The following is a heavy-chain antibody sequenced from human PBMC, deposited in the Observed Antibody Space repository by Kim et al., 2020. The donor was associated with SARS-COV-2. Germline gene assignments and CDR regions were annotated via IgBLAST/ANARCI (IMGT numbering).Heavy chain of an antibody. Sequence: YNPSLKSRVTISVDTSKNQFSLKLSSVTAADTAVYYCARAYGDYSVRFDPWGQGTLVTVSS. D-gene: IGHD4-17*01. J-gene: IGHJ5*02. CDR3: ARAYGDYSVRFDP. V-gene: IGHV4-31*02.